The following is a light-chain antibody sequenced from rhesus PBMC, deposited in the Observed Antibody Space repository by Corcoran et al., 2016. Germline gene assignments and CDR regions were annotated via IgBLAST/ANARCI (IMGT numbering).Light chain of an antibody. J-gene: IGLJ1*01. V-gene: IGLV2-32*02. CDR3: SSYAGSNTYI. CDR1: SSDIGGSNY. CDR2: EVS. Sequence: QAALTQARSVSGSPGRSVTISCTETSSDIGGSNYVSWYQQQPGTAPKLMIYEVSKRPSGVSDRFSGSKSGNTASLTISGLQADDAADYYCSSYAGSNTYIFGAGTRLTVL.